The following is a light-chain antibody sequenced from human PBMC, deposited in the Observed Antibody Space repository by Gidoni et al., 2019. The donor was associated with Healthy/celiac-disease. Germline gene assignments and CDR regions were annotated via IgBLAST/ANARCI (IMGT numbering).Light chain of an antibody. J-gene: IGKJ4*01. CDR2: AAS. Sequence: DIQMTQSPSSLAASVGDRVTITCRASQSISTYLNWYQQNPGKAPKLLIYAASSLQSGVPSRISGSGSGTDYTLTISSLLPEDYATYYCQQSYRTPLTFGRGTKVEIK. CDR1: QSISTY. V-gene: IGKV1-39*01. CDR3: QQSYRTPLT.